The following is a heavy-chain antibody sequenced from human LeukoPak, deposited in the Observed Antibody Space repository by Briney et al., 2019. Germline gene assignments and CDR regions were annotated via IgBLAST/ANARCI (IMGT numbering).Heavy chain of an antibody. CDR2: ISSSGSTI. Sequence: GGSLRLSCAASGFTFSNAWMSWVRQAPGKGLEWVSYISSSGSTIYYADSVKGRFTISRDNAKNSLYLQMNSLRAEDTAVYYCARNGGSSWFDYWGQGTLVTVSS. J-gene: IGHJ4*02. CDR1: GFTFSNAW. D-gene: IGHD6-13*01. CDR3: ARNGGSSWFDY. V-gene: IGHV3-11*04.